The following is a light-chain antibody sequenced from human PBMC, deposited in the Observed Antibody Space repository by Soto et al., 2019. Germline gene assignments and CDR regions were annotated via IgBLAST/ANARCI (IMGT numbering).Light chain of an antibody. V-gene: IGKV3-15*01. Sequence: EMVMTQSPATLSVSPGDRATILCRASQSVSIYVAWYQQKPGLTPRLLIYDASTRATGIPARFSGSGSGTEFSLTISSLQSEDFAVYYCQQYHDWPRTFGQGTKVDIK. J-gene: IGKJ1*01. CDR3: QQYHDWPRT. CDR2: DAS. CDR1: QSVSIY.